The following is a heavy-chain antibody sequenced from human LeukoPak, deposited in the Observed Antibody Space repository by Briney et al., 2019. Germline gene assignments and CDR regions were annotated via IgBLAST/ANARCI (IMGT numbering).Heavy chain of an antibody. J-gene: IGHJ4*02. V-gene: IGHV1-46*04. D-gene: IGHD3-22*01. Sequence: ASVKVSCMASGDTVSITYMHCGPQAPGPRLESMRIINPRTASTSYVQKLQCRGTMARETTTSTVYMELSSLKAQDTAVYYCARYPWDYDSSGYYYDCWGQGTLVTVSS. CDR2: INPRTAST. CDR3: ARYPWDYDSSGYYYDC. CDR1: GDTVSITY.